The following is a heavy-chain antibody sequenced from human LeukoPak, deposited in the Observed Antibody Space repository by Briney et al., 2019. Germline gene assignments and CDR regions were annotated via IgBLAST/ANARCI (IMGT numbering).Heavy chain of an antibody. V-gene: IGHV4-59*04. CDR3: ASRSSYYDILTGGYYFDY. CDR2: FYYSGST. J-gene: IGHJ4*02. D-gene: IGHD3-9*01. CDR1: GGSVSSYS. Sequence: SETLSLTCTVSGGSVSSYSWSWIRQPPGKGLEWIGYFYYSGSTYYNPSLKSRVTISVDTSKNQFSLKLSSVTAADTAVYYCASRSSYYDILTGGYYFDYWGQGTLVTVSS.